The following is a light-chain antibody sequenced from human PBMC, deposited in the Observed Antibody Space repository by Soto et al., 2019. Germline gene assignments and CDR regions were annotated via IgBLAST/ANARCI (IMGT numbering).Light chain of an antibody. CDR3: QQYGGSPT. Sequence: EIVMTQSPATLSVSPWETATLSCRASQSVSSNLAWYQQRPGQAPRLLIYVASNRAPGIPDRFSGSGSGTDFTLTISRLEPEDSAVYYCQQYGGSPTFGQGTKVDI. V-gene: IGKV3D-15*01. CDR1: QSVSSN. CDR2: VAS. J-gene: IGKJ1*01.